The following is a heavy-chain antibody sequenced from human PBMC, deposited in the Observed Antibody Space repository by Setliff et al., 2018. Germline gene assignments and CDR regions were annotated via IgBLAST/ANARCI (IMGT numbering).Heavy chain of an antibody. J-gene: IGHJ4*02. CDR3: ARGRNIAARLLDS. V-gene: IGHV4-34*01. CDR2: ISHRGST. D-gene: IGHD6-6*01. CDR1: GGTFGDYH. Sequence: PSETLSLTCAAYGGTFGDYHWPWIRQSPEKGLEWIGEISHRGSTNYNPSLKSRVTISIDTSKDQFSLKLISMTAADTAVYYCARGRNIAARLLDSWGQGTLVTVSS.